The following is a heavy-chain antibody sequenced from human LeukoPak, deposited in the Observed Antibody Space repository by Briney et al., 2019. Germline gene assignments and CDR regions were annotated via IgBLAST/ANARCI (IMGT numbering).Heavy chain of an antibody. CDR2: IYHSGST. J-gene: IGHJ4*02. D-gene: IGHD7-27*01. V-gene: IGHV4-30-2*01. Sequence: LQTLSLTCTVSGGSISSGGYYWSWIRQPPGKGLEWIGYIYHSGSTYYNPSLKSRVTISVDRSKNQFSLKLSSVTAADTAVYYCARDGEEGFDYWGQGTLVTVSS. CDR1: GGSISSGGYY. CDR3: ARDGEEGFDY.